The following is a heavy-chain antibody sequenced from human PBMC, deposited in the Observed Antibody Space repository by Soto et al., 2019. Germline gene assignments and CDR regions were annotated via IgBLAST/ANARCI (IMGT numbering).Heavy chain of an antibody. CDR2: IYYSGST. CDR3: ARRYGSAIDY. D-gene: IGHD1-26*01. V-gene: IGHV4-59*08. CDR1: GGSIRSYY. Sequence: SETLSLTCTVSGGSIRSYYWSWIRQPPGKGLEWIGYIYYSGSTNYNPSLKSRVTISVDTSKNQFSLKLSSVTAADTAVYYCARRYGSAIDYWGQGTPVTVSS. J-gene: IGHJ4*02.